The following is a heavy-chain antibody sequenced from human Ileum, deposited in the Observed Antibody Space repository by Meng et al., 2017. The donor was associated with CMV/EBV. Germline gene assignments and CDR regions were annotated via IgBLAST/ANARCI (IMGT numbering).Heavy chain of an antibody. CDR2: IYDSGKI. Sequence: GESLKISCAASGFTVSNSYMNWVRQAPGKGLEWVSVIYDSGKIYYADSVKGRFISSRDHSKNTLYLEMNSLRVEDTALYYCARGAFDWGQGTLVTVSS. CDR3: ARGAFD. V-gene: IGHV3-66*03. D-gene: IGHD2/OR15-2a*01. J-gene: IGHJ4*02. CDR1: GFTVSNSY.